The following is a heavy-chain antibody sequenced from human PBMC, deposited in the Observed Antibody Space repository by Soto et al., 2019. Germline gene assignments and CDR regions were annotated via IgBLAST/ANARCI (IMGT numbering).Heavy chain of an antibody. J-gene: IGHJ6*02. Sequence: SETLSLTCTVSGGSITDDYWIWIRQPPGKGLEWIGYFFYNGNTNYNPSLKSRVTISVDTSKNQFSLKLSSVTAVDTAVYYCARRTNYYYVMDVWGQGTTVTVSS. CDR3: ARRTNYYYVMDV. CDR1: GGSITDDY. V-gene: IGHV4-59*01. CDR2: FFYNGNT.